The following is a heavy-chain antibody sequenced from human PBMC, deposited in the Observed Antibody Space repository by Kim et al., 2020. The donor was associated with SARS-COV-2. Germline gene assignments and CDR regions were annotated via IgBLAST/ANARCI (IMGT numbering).Heavy chain of an antibody. CDR2: IWYDGSNK. CDR1: GFTFSSYG. CDR3: ARDQRDCGGDCYGRDY. J-gene: IGHJ4*02. V-gene: IGHV3-33*01. D-gene: IGHD2-21*02. Sequence: GGSLRLSCAASGFTFSSYGMHWVRQAPGKGLEWVAVIWYDGSNKYYADSVKGRFTISRDNSKNTLYLQMNSLRAEDTAVYYCARDQRDCGGDCYGRDYWGKGTLVTVSS.